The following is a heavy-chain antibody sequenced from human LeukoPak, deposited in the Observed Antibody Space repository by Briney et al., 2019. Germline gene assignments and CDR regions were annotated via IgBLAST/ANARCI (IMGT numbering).Heavy chain of an antibody. J-gene: IGHJ4*02. CDR1: GFTFSAYE. Sequence: GGSLRLTCATSGFTFSAYEMNWVRQAPGKGLEWISYISDSGVSIHYADSVRGRFSISRDNAKDALLLQMNTLRAEDTAVYYCVRGRHSANNYGGDYWGQGTLVTVSS. CDR3: VRGRHSANNYGGDY. CDR2: ISDSGVSI. D-gene: IGHD5-12*01. V-gene: IGHV3-48*03.